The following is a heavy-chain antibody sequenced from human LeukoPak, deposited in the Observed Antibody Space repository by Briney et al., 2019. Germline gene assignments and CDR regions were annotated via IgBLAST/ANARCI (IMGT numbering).Heavy chain of an antibody. D-gene: IGHD6-19*01. V-gene: IGHV4-39*07. CDR3: ARVTNQIAVAGMAPLSRDY. J-gene: IGHJ4*02. CDR1: GGSISSSSYY. Sequence: SETLSLTCTVSGGSISSSSYYWGWIRQPPGKGLEWIGSIYYSGSTYYNPSLKSRVTISVDTSKNQFSLKLSSVTAADTAVYYCARVTNQIAVAGMAPLSRDYWGQGTLVTVSS. CDR2: IYYSGST.